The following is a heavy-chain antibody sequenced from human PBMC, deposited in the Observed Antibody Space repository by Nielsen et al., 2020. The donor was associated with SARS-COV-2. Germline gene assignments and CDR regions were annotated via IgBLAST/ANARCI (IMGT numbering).Heavy chain of an antibody. CDR2: ISYDGSNK. D-gene: IGHD1-1*01. J-gene: IGHJ6*03. CDR1: GFTFSSYG. Sequence: GGSLRLSCAASGFTFSSYGMHWVRQAPGKELEWVAVISYDGSNKYYADSVKGRFTISRDNAKNSLYLQMNSLRAEDTAVYYCARDPKLYYYYMDVWGKGTTVTVSS. CDR3: ARDPKLYYYYMDV. V-gene: IGHV3-30*03.